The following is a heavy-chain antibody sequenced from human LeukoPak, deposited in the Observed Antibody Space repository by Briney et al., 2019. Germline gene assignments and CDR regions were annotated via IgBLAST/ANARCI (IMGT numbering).Heavy chain of an antibody. D-gene: IGHD5-24*01. CDR3: ARQERWLQFDY. Sequence: SETLSLTCTVSGGSISSYYWSWIRQPPGKGLEWIGCIYYSGSTNYNPSLKSRVTISVDTSKNQFSLKLSSVTAADTAVYHCARQERWLQFDYWGQGTLVTVSS. V-gene: IGHV4-59*01. CDR2: IYYSGST. CDR1: GGSISSYY. J-gene: IGHJ4*02.